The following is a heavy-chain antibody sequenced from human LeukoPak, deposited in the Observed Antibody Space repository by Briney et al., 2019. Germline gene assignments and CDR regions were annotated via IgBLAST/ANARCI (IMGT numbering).Heavy chain of an antibody. V-gene: IGHV1-8*01. CDR3: ARSDDYVWGTEYYFDY. J-gene: IGHJ4*02. CDR2: MNPNSGNT. CDR1: GYTFTSYD. Sequence: ASVKVSCKASGYTFTSYDINWVRQATGQGLEWMGWMNPNSGNTGYAQKFQGRVTMTRNTSISTAYMELSSLRSEDTAVYYCARSDDYVWGTEYYFDYWGQGTLVTVSS. D-gene: IGHD3-16*01.